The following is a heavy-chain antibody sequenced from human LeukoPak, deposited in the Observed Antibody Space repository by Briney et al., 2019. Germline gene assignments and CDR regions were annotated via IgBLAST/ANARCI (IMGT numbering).Heavy chain of an antibody. D-gene: IGHD1/OR15-1a*01. CDR3: TLTTFGVVYYFDY. J-gene: IGHJ4*02. Sequence: PGGSLRLSCATSGFTDSSYAMLWVRQAPGKGLEWVALISYDGINQYYADSVKGRFIISRGNSKNTLYLQLNSLRLEDTAVYYCTLTTFGVVYYFDYWGQGTLVTVSS. CDR2: ISYDGINQ. CDR1: GFTDSSYA. V-gene: IGHV3-30*04.